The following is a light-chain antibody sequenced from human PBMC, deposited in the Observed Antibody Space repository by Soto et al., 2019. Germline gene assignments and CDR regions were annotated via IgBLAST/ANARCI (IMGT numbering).Light chain of an antibody. CDR1: QSVSRNF. V-gene: IGKV3-20*01. CDR3: HQYDNSPWT. J-gene: IGKJ1*01. CDR2: GAS. Sequence: EIVLTQSPGTLSLSPGESATLSCRASQSVSRNFLAWYQQKPGQAPRLLIYGASSRAAGLPERFSGSGSGTAFTLTISRLEPEDFAVYFCHQYDNSPWTVGLGTNVDIK.